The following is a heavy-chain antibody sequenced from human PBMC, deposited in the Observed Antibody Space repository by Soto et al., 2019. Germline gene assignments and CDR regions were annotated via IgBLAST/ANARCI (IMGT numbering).Heavy chain of an antibody. CDR2: TYYRSKWYS. CDR1: GDSVSSNSAA. Sequence: SQTLSLTCAISGDSVSSNSAAWNLIRQSPSRGLEWLGRTYYRSKWYSDYAVSVRSRITINPDTSKNQFSLQLDSVTPEDTAVYYCARYTNAWYLDYWGQGTRVTVSS. J-gene: IGHJ4*02. CDR3: ARYTNAWYLDY. D-gene: IGHD2-2*02. V-gene: IGHV6-1*01.